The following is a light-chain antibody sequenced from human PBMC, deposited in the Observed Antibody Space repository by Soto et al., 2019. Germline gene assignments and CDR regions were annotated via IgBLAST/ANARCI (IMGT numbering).Light chain of an antibody. J-gene: IGKJ4*01. Sequence: DIQMTQSPSSLSASVGDRVTITCQASPDIRNYLNWYQQKPGKAPRLLIYDASNLQTGVPSRFSGGGSGTDFTFTISSLQAEDIATYYCQQYDNLPLTFGGGTMVEIK. CDR3: QQYDNLPLT. CDR1: PDIRNY. CDR2: DAS. V-gene: IGKV1-33*01.